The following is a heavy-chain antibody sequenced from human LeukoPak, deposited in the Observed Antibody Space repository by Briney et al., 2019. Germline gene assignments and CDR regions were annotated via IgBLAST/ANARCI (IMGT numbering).Heavy chain of an antibody. D-gene: IGHD4-17*01. J-gene: IGHJ4*02. CDR2: INHSGSH. Sequence: SETLSLTCAVYGGSFSGYYWSWIRPPPGKGLEWIGEINHSGSHNFHTSPKSQATIPVETSKSQSSLKLSSVTAADTAVYYCARGNDCGDYGVGRYWGQGTLVTVSS. V-gene: IGHV4-34*01. CDR1: GGSFSGYY. CDR3: ARGNDCGDYGVGRY.